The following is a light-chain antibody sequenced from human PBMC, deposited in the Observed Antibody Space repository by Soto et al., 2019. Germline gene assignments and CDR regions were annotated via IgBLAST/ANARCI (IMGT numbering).Light chain of an antibody. CDR1: SSDIGAYNF. V-gene: IGLV2-14*03. CDR3: PSGTTSTTMI. J-gene: IGLJ2*01. Sequence: QPVLTQPASVSGSPGQSITISCTGTSSDIGAYNFVSWYQQHPGKAPKLMLYDVNIRPSGVSNRFSGSKSGNTASLTISGLQAEDEADYYCPSGTTSTTMIFGGGTKLTVL. CDR2: DVN.